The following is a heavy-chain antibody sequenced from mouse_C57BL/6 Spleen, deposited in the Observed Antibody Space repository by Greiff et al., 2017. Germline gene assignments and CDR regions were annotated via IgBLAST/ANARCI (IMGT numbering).Heavy chain of an antibody. Sequence: VKLQQPGAELVKPGASVKMSCKASGYTFTSYWITWVKQRPGQGLEWIGDIYPGSGSTNYNEKFKSKATLTVDTSSSTAYMQLSSLTSEDSAVYYCARVPYYYYYGSSYGYAMDYWGQGTSVTVSS. CDR2: IYPGSGST. J-gene: IGHJ4*01. CDR3: ARVPYYYYYGSSYGYAMDY. CDR1: GYTFTSYW. D-gene: IGHD1-1*01. V-gene: IGHV1-55*01.